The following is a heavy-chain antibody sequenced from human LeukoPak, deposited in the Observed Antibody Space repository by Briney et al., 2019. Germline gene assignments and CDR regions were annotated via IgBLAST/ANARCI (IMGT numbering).Heavy chain of an antibody. Sequence: GASVKVSCKASGGTFSSYAISWVRQAPGQGLEWMGRIIPILGIANYAQKFQGRVTITADKSTSTAYMELSSLRSEDTAVYYCARAPQDSSSPLDYWGQGTLVTVSS. CDR3: ARAPQDSSSPLDY. J-gene: IGHJ4*02. V-gene: IGHV1-69*04. CDR2: IIPILGIA. CDR1: GGTFSSYA. D-gene: IGHD6-6*01.